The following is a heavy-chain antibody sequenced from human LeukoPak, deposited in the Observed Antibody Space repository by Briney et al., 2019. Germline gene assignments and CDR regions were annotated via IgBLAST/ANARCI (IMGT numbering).Heavy chain of an antibody. V-gene: IGHV4-4*07. CDR1: GGSISSYY. Sequence: PSETLSLTCTVSGGSISSYYWSWVRQPAGKGLEWIGRIYTSGSTNYTPSLKSRVTMSVDTSKNQFSLKLSSVTAADTAVYYCARVFRGSGYPLGYYYMDVWGKGTTVTVSS. CDR3: ARVFRGSGYPLGYYYMDV. J-gene: IGHJ6*03. CDR2: IYTSGST. D-gene: IGHD3-3*01.